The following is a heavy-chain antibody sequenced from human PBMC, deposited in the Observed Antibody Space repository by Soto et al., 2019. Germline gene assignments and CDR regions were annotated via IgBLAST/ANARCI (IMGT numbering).Heavy chain of an antibody. V-gene: IGHV4-31*03. Sequence: SETLSLTCTVSGGSISSGGYYWSWIRQHPGKGLEWIGYIYYSGSTYYNPSLKSRVTISVDTSKNQFSLKLSSVTAADTAVYYCARDNQVQFEPYYYGMDVWGQGTTVTVSS. CDR1: GGSISSGGYY. J-gene: IGHJ6*02. CDR3: ARDNQVQFEPYYYGMDV. CDR2: IYYSGST. D-gene: IGHD1-1*01.